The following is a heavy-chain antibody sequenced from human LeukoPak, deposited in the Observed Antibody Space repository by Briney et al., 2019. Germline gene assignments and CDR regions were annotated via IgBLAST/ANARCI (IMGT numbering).Heavy chain of an antibody. CDR2: ISSDGSRT. CDR1: GFTFSRYW. J-gene: IGHJ6*04. CDR3: AELGITMIGGV. V-gene: IGHV3-74*01. D-gene: IGHD3-10*02. Sequence: QPGGSLRLSCAASGFTFSRYWMHWVRQAPGRGLVWVSRISSDGSRTTYADSVKGRFTISRDNAKNSLYLQMNSLRAEDTAVYYCAELGITMIGGVWGKGTTVTISS.